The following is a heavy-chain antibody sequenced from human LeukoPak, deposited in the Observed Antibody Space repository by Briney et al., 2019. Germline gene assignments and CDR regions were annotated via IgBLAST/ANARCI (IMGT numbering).Heavy chain of an antibody. V-gene: IGHV1-8*01. D-gene: IGHD5-18*01. CDR2: MNPNSGNT. CDR3: ARTRGYSYGQDY. CDR1: GYTFTSHD. J-gene: IGHJ4*02. Sequence: GASVKVSCKASGYTFTSHDINWVRQAAGQGLEWMGWMNPNSGNTGYAQKFQGRVTITTDESTSTAYMELSSLRSEDTAVYYCARTRGYSYGQDYWGQGTLVTVSS.